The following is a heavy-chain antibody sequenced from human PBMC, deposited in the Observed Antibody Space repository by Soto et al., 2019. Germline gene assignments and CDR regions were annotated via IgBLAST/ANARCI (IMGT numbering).Heavy chain of an antibody. Sequence: EVHLLESGGGLVQPGGSLRLSCVASGFTFSRYDMNWVRQSPGKGLEYVANINGPGVATYYADAVKGRFTISRDNSKNTLYLQLSSLRVDDTAVYYCVQDPNWEWGYWGQGTLVTVSS. D-gene: IGHD1-1*01. CDR3: VQDPNWEWGY. CDR2: INGPGVAT. J-gene: IGHJ4*02. CDR1: GFTFSRYD. V-gene: IGHV3-23*01.